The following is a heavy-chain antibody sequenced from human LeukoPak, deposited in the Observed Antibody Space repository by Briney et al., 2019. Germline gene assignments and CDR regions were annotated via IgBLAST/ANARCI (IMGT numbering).Heavy chain of an antibody. Sequence: ASVKVSCKASGFTFTGYYMHWVRQAPGQGLEWMGWINPNSGGAKYAQKFQGRVTMTRDTSISTAYMELSRLRSDDTAVYFCARGHGGYYTRGGDYWGQGTLVTVSS. CDR2: INPNSGGA. CDR1: GFTFTGYY. J-gene: IGHJ4*02. CDR3: ARGHGGYYTRGGDY. V-gene: IGHV1-2*02. D-gene: IGHD1-26*01.